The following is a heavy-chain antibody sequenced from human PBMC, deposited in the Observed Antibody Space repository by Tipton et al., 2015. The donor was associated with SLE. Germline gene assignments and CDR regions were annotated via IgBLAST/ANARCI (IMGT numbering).Heavy chain of an antibody. V-gene: IGHV4-61*02. CDR2: IYTSGST. Sequence: TLSLTCTVSGGSISSGSYYWSWIRQPAGKGLEWIGRIYTSGSTNYNPSLKSRVTISVDTCKNQFSLKLSSVTAADTAVYYCARDRGVTDAFDIWGQGTMVTVSS. CDR1: GGSISSGSYY. CDR3: ARDRGVTDAFDI. D-gene: IGHD3-10*01. J-gene: IGHJ3*02.